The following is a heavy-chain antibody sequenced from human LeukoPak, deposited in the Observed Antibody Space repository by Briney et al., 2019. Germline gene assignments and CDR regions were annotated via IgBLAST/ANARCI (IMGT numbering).Heavy chain of an antibody. CDR3: ARGLYDFWSGYSYYFDY. CDR2: INHSGST. J-gene: IGHJ4*02. CDR1: GGSFSGYY. Sequence: SETLSLTCAVYGGSFSGYYWSWIRQPPGKGLEWIGEINHSGSTNYNPSLKSRVTISVDTSKNQFSLKLSSVTAADTAVYYCARGLYDFWSGYSYYFDYWGQGTLVTVSS. V-gene: IGHV4-34*01. D-gene: IGHD3-3*01.